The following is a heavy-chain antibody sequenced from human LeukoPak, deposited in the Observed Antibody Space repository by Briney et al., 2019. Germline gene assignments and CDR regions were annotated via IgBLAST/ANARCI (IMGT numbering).Heavy chain of an antibody. D-gene: IGHD3-10*01. J-gene: IGHJ4*02. CDR3: ARTADYYYGDY. V-gene: IGHV1-18*01. CDR1: GYTFTSYG. CDR2: ISAYNGNT. Sequence: GASVKVSCKASGYTFTSYGISWVRQAPGQGLEWMGWISAYNGNTNYAQKLQGRVTMTRNTSISTAYMELSSLRSEDTAVYYCARTADYYYGDYWGQGTLVTVSS.